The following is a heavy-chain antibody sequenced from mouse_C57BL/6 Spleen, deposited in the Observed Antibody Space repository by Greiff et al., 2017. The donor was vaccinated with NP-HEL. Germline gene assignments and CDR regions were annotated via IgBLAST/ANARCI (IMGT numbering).Heavy chain of an antibody. V-gene: IGHV1-7*01. J-gene: IGHJ3*01. Sequence: QVHVKQSGAELAKPGASVKLSCKASGYTFTSYWMHWVKQRPGQGLEWIGYINPSSGYTKYNQKFKDKATLTADKSSSTAYMQLSSLTYEDSAVYYCARLSTMITKWFAYWGQGTLVTVSA. CDR2: INPSSGYT. CDR3: ARLSTMITKWFAY. D-gene: IGHD2-4*01. CDR1: GYTFTSYW.